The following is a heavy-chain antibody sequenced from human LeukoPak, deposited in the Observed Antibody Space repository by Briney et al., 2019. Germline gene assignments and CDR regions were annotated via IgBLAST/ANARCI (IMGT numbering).Heavy chain of an antibody. V-gene: IGHV3-11*01. D-gene: IGHD6-6*01. CDR3: ARCIAAGYTPGRPGLGAFDI. CDR2: ISSSGSTI. Sequence: PGGSLRLSCAASGFTFSDYYMSWIRQAPGKGLEWVSYISSSGSTIYYADSVKGRFTISRDNAKNSLYLQMNSLRAEDTALYYCARCIAAGYTPGRPGLGAFDIWGQGTMVTVSS. J-gene: IGHJ3*02. CDR1: GFTFSDYY.